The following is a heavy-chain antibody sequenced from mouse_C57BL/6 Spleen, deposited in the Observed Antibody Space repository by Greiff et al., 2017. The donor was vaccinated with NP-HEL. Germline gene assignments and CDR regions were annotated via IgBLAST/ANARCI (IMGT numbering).Heavy chain of an antibody. CDR2: IDPSDSYT. J-gene: IGHJ2*01. CDR3: ARGRGLRDSGFDY. Sequence: QVQLQQPGAELVRPGTSVKLSCKASGYTFTSYWMHWVKQRHGQGLEWIGVIDPSDSYTNYNQKFKGKATLTVYTSSSTAYMQLSSLTSEDSAVYYCARGRGLRDSGFDYWGQGTTLTVSS. D-gene: IGHD2-4*01. V-gene: IGHV1-59*01. CDR1: GYTFTSYW.